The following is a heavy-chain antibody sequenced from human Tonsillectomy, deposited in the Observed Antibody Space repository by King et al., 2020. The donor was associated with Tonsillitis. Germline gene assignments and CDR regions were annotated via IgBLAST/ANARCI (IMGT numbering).Heavy chain of an antibody. Sequence: VQLVESGGGLVQPGGSLKLSCAASGFTFSGSAMHWVRQASGKGLEWVGRIRSKANSYATAYAASVQGRFTISRDDSKNTAYLQMNSMKTEDTAVYYCTKGDCDFWSGPSDYGMGVWGQGTTVTVSS. CDR3: TKGDCDFWSGPSDYGMGV. CDR1: GFTFSGSA. CDR2: IRSKANSYAT. V-gene: IGHV3-73*02. J-gene: IGHJ6*02. D-gene: IGHD3-3*01.